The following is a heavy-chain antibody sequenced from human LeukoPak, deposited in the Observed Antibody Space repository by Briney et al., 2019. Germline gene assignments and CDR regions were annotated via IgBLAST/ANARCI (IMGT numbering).Heavy chain of an antibody. CDR2: IYWDDDK. J-gene: IGHJ5*02. V-gene: IGHV2-5*02. D-gene: IGHD5-18*01. CDR1: GFSLSTSGVG. Sequence: SGPRLVNPTQTLTLTCTFSGFSLSTSGVGVGWIRQPPGKALEWLAYIYWDDDKRYSPALKSRLTITKDTSKNQVVLTVTNMDPVDTATYYCAHRKVDTPMGPWGQGILVTVSS. CDR3: AHRKVDTPMGP.